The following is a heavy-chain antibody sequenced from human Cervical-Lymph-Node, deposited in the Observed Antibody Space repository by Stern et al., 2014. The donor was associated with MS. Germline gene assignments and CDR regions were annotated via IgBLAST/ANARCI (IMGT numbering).Heavy chain of an antibody. D-gene: IGHD3-10*01. CDR2: VSYDGTQR. V-gene: IGHV3-30-3*01. CDR3: ARGGRGVGLEY. Sequence: VHLVESGGGVVQPGRSLSLSCVASGFTFSNYAMHWVRQAPGKGLEGVAFVSYDGTQRNSTDSVKARFTISRDNSKNTLYLHMNSLRDEDTAVYFCARGGRGVGLEYWGQGALVTVSS. CDR1: GFTFSNYA. J-gene: IGHJ4*02.